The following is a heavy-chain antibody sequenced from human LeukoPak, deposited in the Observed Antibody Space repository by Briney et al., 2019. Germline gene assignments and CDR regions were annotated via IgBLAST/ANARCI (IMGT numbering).Heavy chain of an antibody. CDR3: ARDLRIATPGKGPLYAFDI. Sequence: PGGSLRLSCAASGFAFTNYAMHWVRQAPGKGLECVAVISYDGGNKYYADSVKGRFTISRDTSKNALYLQMNSLRAEDTAVYYCARDLRIATPGKGPLYAFDIWGQGTMVTVSS. CDR1: GFAFTNYA. CDR2: ISYDGGNK. J-gene: IGHJ3*02. V-gene: IGHV3-30-3*01. D-gene: IGHD6-13*01.